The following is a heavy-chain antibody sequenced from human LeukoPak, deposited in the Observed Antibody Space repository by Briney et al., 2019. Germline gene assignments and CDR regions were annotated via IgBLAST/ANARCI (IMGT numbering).Heavy chain of an antibody. V-gene: IGHV3-23*01. CDR1: GFTFSNAW. D-gene: IGHD2-2*01. J-gene: IGHJ4*02. Sequence: GGSLRLSCAASGFTFSNAWMNWVRQAPGKGLEWVSAISGSGGSTYYADSVKGRFTISRDNSKNTLYLQMNSLRAEDAAVYYCAKDRVRSSTLHGFDYWGQGTLVTVSS. CDR3: AKDRVRSSTLHGFDY. CDR2: ISGSGGST.